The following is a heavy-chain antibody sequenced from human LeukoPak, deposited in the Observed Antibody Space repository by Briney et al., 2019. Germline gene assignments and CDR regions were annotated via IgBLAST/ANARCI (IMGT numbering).Heavy chain of an antibody. Sequence: ASVKVSCKASGGTFSSYAISWVRQAPGQGLEWMGGIIPIFGTANYAQKFQGRVTITADESTSTAYMELSSLRSEDTAVYYCARGIRPSPAIAYGWFDPWGQGTPVTVSS. J-gene: IGHJ5*02. CDR1: GGTFSSYA. CDR3: ARGIRPSPAIAYGWFDP. D-gene: IGHD2-2*02. CDR2: IIPIFGTA. V-gene: IGHV1-69*13.